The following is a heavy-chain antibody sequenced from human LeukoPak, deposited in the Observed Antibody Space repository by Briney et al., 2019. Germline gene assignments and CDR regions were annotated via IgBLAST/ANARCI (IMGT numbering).Heavy chain of an antibody. D-gene: IGHD2-21*02. J-gene: IGHJ4*01. V-gene: IGHV3-33*01. CDR1: GFTFSSYG. CDR3: ASVTEGY. CDR2: IWYDGSNK. Sequence: PGRSLRLSCAASGFTFSSYGMHWVRQAPGKGLEWVAVIWYDGSNKYYADSVKGRFTISRDNSKNTLYLQMNSLRDEDTAVYYCASVTEGYWGQGTLVTVSS.